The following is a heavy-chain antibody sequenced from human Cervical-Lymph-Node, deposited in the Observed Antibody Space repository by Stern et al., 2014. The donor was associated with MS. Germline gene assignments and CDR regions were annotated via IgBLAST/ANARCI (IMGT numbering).Heavy chain of an antibody. CDR3: ARVGGQWLSLIDP. J-gene: IGHJ5*02. CDR2: IYYSWST. D-gene: IGHD6-19*01. V-gene: IGHV4-59*01. CDR1: GGSISSYY. Sequence: QLQLQESGPGLVKPSETLSLTCTVSGGSISSYYWSWIRQPPGKGLEWIGYIYYSWSTNYNPSLKSRVTISVDTSKNQFSLKLSSVTAADTAVYYCARVGGQWLSLIDPWGQGTLVTVSS.